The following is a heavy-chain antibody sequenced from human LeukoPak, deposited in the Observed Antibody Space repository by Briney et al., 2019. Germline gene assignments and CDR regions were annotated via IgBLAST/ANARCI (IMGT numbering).Heavy chain of an antibody. J-gene: IGHJ4*02. D-gene: IGHD5-18*01. Sequence: GGSLRLSCAASGFTVSSNYMSWVRQAPGKGLEWVSVIYRGGSTYYADSVKGRFTISRDNSKNTLYLQMNSLRAEDTAVYYCARAGGYSYGYPSYFDYWGQGTLVTVSS. CDR2: IYRGGST. V-gene: IGHV3-53*01. CDR3: ARAGGYSYGYPSYFDY. CDR1: GFTVSSNY.